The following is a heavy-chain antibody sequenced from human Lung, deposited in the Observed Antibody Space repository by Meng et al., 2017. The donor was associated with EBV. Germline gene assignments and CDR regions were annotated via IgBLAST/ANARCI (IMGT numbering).Heavy chain of an antibody. Sequence: QLPGTGLVSPSPTPSLICTGSGGSISSGGNYWSWIRQHPEKGMEWIGYIYYSGSTYYKPSLKSRLTISVDTSKNQLSLRLSSVTAADTAVYYCARGLWYYDRGGYFDNWGRGTLVTVSS. CDR2: IYYSGST. V-gene: IGHV4-31*03. J-gene: IGHJ4*02. D-gene: IGHD3-22*01. CDR1: GGSISSGGNY. CDR3: ARGLWYYDRGGYFDN.